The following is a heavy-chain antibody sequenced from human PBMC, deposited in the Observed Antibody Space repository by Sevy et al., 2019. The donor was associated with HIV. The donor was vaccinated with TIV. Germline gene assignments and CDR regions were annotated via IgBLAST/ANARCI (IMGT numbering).Heavy chain of an antibody. D-gene: IGHD3-22*01. CDR2: IKQDGSEK. J-gene: IGHJ4*02. CDR1: GFTFSSYW. CDR3: ARDPSYYDSSGYYNGYFDY. Sequence: GGSLRLSCAASGFTFSSYWMSWVRQAPGKGLEWVANIKQDGSEKYYVDYVKGRFTISGDNAKNSLYLQMNSLRAEDTAVYYCARDPSYYDSSGYYNGYFDYWGQGTLVTVSS. V-gene: IGHV3-7*01.